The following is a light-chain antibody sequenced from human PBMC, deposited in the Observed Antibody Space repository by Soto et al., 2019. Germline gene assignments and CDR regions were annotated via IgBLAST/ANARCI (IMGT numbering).Light chain of an antibody. CDR3: QHRAIWPIT. CDR2: DAS. J-gene: IGKJ4*01. Sequence: EIVLTQSPATLSLSPGERATLSCRTSQSVRSHLVWYQQKPGQAPRLLIYDASNRATGITARFSGSGSGTDFTLTISSLEHEDFAVYYCQHRAIWPITFGGGTKVEIK. CDR1: QSVRSH. V-gene: IGKV3-11*01.